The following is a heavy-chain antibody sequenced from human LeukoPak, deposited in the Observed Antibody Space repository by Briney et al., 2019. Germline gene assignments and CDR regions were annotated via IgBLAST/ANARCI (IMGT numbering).Heavy chain of an antibody. CDR3: ATEKDLLLDS. CDR2: FDPGDDET. J-gene: IGHJ5*01. Sequence: ASVKVSCKVSGYSLSEVSTHWGRQAPGQGLEWMGGFDPGDDETIYAQKFQGRVTMTEDTSTDTAYLELSSLRSEDTAVYFCATEKDLLLDSWGQGTPVTVSS. CDR1: GYSLSEVS. D-gene: IGHD1-26*01. V-gene: IGHV1-24*01.